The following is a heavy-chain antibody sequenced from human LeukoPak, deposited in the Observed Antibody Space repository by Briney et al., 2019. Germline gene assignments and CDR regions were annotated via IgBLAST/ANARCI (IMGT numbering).Heavy chain of an antibody. Sequence: ASVKVSCKASGYTLTSYYIHWVRQAPGQGLEWMGVINPDGGSTTYAQKFQGRVTITTDESTSTAYMELSSLRSEDTAVYYCAREGSGYSGYGHFDYWGQGTLVTVSS. J-gene: IGHJ4*02. V-gene: IGHV1-46*01. D-gene: IGHD5-12*01. CDR1: GYTLTSYY. CDR3: AREGSGYSGYGHFDY. CDR2: INPDGGST.